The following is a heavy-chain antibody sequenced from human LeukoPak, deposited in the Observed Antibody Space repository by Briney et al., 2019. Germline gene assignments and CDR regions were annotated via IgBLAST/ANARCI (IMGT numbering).Heavy chain of an antibody. Sequence: GGSLRLSRAASGFTFSSYWMHWVRQAPGKGLVWVSRINSDGSSTSYADSVKGRFTISRDNAKNTLYLQMDSLRAEDTAMYYCARGTGSYYSLGYWGQGTLVTVSS. CDR3: ARGTGSYYSLGY. V-gene: IGHV3-74*01. CDR2: INSDGSST. J-gene: IGHJ4*02. CDR1: GFTFSSYW. D-gene: IGHD1-26*01.